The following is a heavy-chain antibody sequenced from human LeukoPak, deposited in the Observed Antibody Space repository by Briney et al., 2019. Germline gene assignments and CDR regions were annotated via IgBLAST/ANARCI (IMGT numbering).Heavy chain of an antibody. V-gene: IGHV3-48*04. D-gene: IGHD3-22*01. Sequence: GGSLRLSCAASGFTFSGYNMNWVRQAPGKGPEWVAFIRSSGSLIYYAESVKGRFTISRDNSRNSLYLQMNSLRVEDTAVYYCARNFYETTGFYYDAFDIWGQGTAVTVSS. CDR1: GFTFSGYN. CDR2: IRSSGSLI. J-gene: IGHJ3*02. CDR3: ARNFYETTGFYYDAFDI.